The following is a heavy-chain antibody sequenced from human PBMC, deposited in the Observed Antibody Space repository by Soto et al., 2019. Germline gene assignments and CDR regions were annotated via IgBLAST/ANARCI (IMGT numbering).Heavy chain of an antibody. Sequence: GSLRLSCAASGFIFSGSTMHWVRQASGKGLEWVGRIRNKASGYATAYAASVEGRFTISRDDSKNTAYLEMNSLKTDDTAVYYCTRQESYGSAPEWGQGTLVTVSS. D-gene: IGHD3-10*01. CDR1: GFIFSGST. J-gene: IGHJ4*02. V-gene: IGHV3-73*01. CDR3: TRQESYGSAPE. CDR2: IRNKASGYAT.